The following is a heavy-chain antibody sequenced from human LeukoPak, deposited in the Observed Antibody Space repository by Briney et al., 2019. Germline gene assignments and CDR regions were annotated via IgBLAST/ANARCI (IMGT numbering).Heavy chain of an antibody. Sequence: SETLPLTCIVSGGSVSHGSYYWTWIRQSPGKGLEWIGYVYISGSTKYHPSLKSRVTILVDTSKNHFSLELRSVTPTDTAMYYCARAPGGYSFGSWFDPWGQGMLVTVSS. V-gene: IGHV4-61*03. D-gene: IGHD5-18*01. J-gene: IGHJ5*02. CDR1: GGSVSHGSYY. CDR3: ARAPGGYSFGSWFDP. CDR2: VYISGST.